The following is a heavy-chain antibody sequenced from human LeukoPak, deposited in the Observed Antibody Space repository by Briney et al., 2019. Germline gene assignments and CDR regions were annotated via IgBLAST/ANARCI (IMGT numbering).Heavy chain of an antibody. J-gene: IGHJ6*03. CDR2: ISRSGSTI. CDR1: GFTVSSNY. V-gene: IGHV3-11*01. D-gene: IGHD5-12*01. Sequence: KSGGSLRLSCAASGFTVSSNYMSWVRQAPGKGLEWVSYISRSGSTIYYADSVKGRFTISRDNAKNSLYLQMNSLRAEDTAVYYCAKGGGDIVATFRYYYYYMDVWGKGTTVTISS. CDR3: AKGGGDIVATFRYYYYYMDV.